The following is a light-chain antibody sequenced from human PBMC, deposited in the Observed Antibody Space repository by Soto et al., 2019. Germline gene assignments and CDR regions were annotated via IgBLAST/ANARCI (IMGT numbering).Light chain of an antibody. J-gene: IGLJ1*01. Sequence: QSALAQPASVSGSPGQSITISCTGTSSDIGAYDSVSWYQQHPHKAPRLIIYKGTQRPSGVSNRFSGSTSGNAASLTISGLQAVDEADYFCCSSAPESTYVFGTGTK. CDR1: SSDIGAYDS. CDR3: CSSAPESTYV. CDR2: KGT. V-gene: IGLV2-23*01.